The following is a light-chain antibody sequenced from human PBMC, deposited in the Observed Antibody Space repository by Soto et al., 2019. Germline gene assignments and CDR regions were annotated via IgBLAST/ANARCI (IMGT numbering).Light chain of an antibody. CDR3: QSYDTTMSGGSV. J-gene: IGLJ1*01. CDR2: GNN. V-gene: IGLV1-40*01. CDR1: SSNIGAGFD. Sequence: QSALTQSPSVSGAPGQRVSISCTGTSSNIGAGFDVHWYQQLPATAPKLLIYGNNNRPSWVPDRFSGSKSGTSASLAITGLQAEDEADDYCQSYDTTMSGGSVFGTGTKLTVL.